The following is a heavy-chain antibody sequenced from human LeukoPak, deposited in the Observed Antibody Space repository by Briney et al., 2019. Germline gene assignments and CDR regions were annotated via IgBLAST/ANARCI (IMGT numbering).Heavy chain of an antibody. CDR1: GGSISSGSYY. D-gene: IGHD2-2*01. Sequence: PSQTLSLTCTVSGGSISSGSYYWSWIRQPAGKGLEWIGRIYTSGSTNYNPSLKSRVTISVATSKNQFSLKLSSVTAPDTAVYYCARALYQPATSYYYYYYMDVWGKGTTVTVSS. V-gene: IGHV4-61*02. J-gene: IGHJ6*03. CDR3: ARALYQPATSYYYYYYMDV. CDR2: IYTSGST.